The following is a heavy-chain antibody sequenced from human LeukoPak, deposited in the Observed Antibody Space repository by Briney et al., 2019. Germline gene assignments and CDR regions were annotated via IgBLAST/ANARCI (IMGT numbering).Heavy chain of an antibody. V-gene: IGHV3-23*01. Sequence: PGGSLRLSCAASGFTFSTYAVNWVRQAPGKGLEWVSAISGSGGSTYYADSVKGRFTISRDNSKNTLYLQMNSLRAEDTAVYYCAKDPPSNYYDSSGYSYWGQGTLVTVSS. CDR2: ISGSGGST. CDR1: GFTFSTYA. CDR3: AKDPPSNYYDSSGYSY. J-gene: IGHJ4*02. D-gene: IGHD3-22*01.